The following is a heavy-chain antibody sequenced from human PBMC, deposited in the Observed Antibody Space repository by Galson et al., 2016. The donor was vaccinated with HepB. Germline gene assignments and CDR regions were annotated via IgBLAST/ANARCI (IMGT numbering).Heavy chain of an antibody. J-gene: IGHJ4*02. CDR3: ASGDGYFDY. V-gene: IGHV1-18*01. CDR1: GYSFTRYG. CDR2: ISTHDDKT. D-gene: IGHD4-17*01. Sequence: SCKASGYSFTRYGITWVRQAPGQGLEWMGWISTHDDKTSYAQKFQGRVTMTTDTSTNTAYMELRSLRSDDTAVYYCASGDGYFDYWGQGTLVTVSS.